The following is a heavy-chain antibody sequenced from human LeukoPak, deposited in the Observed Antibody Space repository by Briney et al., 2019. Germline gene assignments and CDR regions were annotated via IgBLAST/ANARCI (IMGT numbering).Heavy chain of an antibody. CDR3: VKGVSAAAADYFDY. CDR1: GFTVSSNY. V-gene: IGHV3-66*01. J-gene: IGHJ4*02. D-gene: IGHD6-13*01. CDR2: IYSGGST. Sequence: GSLRLSCAASGFTVSSNYMSWVRQAPGKGLEWVSVIYSGGSTYYADSVKGRFTISGDNSKNTLYLQMNSLRAEDTAVYYCVKGVSAAAADYFDYWGQGTLVTVSS.